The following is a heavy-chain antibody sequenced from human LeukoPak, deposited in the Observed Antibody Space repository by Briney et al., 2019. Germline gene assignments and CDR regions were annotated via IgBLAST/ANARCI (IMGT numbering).Heavy chain of an antibody. Sequence: PGGSLRLSCVASGFTLGTYWMTWVRQAPGKGLEWVANIKQDGSERNHVDSVKGRFIISRDNARNILYLEMNNVRVEDTGIYYCVRDVGSLLSDHWPRFDPWGQGIPVTVAS. V-gene: IGHV3-7*01. CDR1: GFTLGTYW. CDR2: IKQDGSER. J-gene: IGHJ5*02. CDR3: VRDVGSLLSDHWPRFDP. D-gene: IGHD3-10*01.